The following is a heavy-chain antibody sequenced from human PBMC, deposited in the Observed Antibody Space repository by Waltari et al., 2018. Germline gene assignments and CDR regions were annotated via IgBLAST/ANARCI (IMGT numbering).Heavy chain of an antibody. D-gene: IGHD3-22*01. CDR2: ILPIFGAA. CDR1: GGTFSSYA. V-gene: IGHV1-69*12. J-gene: IGHJ1*01. CDR3: ASPYDSSGYYRH. Sequence: QVKLVQSGAEVKKPGSSVKVSCKASGGTFSSYAISWVRQAPGQGLEWMGGILPIFGAANYAQKFQGRVTSTADESTSTAYMALSSLRSEDTAVYYGASPYDSSGYYRHWGQGTLVTVSS.